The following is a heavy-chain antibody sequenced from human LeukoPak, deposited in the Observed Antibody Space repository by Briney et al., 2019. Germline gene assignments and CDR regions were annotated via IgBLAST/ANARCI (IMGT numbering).Heavy chain of an antibody. D-gene: IGHD3-10*01. CDR3: AREGYYGSGSPPSLYFDY. V-gene: IGHV4-34*01. CDR1: GGSFSGYY. CDR2: INHSGST. J-gene: IGHJ4*02. Sequence: SETLSLTCAVYGGSFSGYYWSWIRQPPGKGLEWIGEINHSGSTNYNPSLKSRVTISVDTSKNQFSLKLSSVTAADTAIYYCAREGYYGSGSPPSLYFDYWGQGTLVTVSS.